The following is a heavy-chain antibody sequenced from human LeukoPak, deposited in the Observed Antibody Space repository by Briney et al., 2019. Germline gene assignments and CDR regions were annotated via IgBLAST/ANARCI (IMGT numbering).Heavy chain of an antibody. V-gene: IGHV3-23*01. CDR2: ISGSGGST. D-gene: IGHD4-23*01. CDR1: GFTFSSFA. CDR3: AKDARGNPDA. J-gene: IGHJ4*02. Sequence: QTGGSLRLSCAASGFTFSSFAMTWVRQAPGKGLEWVSGISGSGGSTYYADSVKGRFTISRDNSKNTLYLQMNSLRAEDTAVYYCAKDARGNPDAWGQGTLVTVSS.